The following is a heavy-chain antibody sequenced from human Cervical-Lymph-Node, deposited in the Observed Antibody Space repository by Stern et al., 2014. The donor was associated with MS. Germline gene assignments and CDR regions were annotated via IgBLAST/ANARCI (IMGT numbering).Heavy chain of an antibody. V-gene: IGHV1-69*01. Sequence: QVQLGQSGAEVKKPGSSVKVSCKASGGTFSSYAISWVRQAPGQGLEWMGGIIPIFGTANYAQKFQGRVTITADESTSTAYMELSSLRSEDTAVYYCARVASCSGGSCYQPFDYWGQGTLVTVSS. D-gene: IGHD2-15*01. J-gene: IGHJ4*02. CDR3: ARVASCSGGSCYQPFDY. CDR2: IIPIFGTA. CDR1: GGTFSSYA.